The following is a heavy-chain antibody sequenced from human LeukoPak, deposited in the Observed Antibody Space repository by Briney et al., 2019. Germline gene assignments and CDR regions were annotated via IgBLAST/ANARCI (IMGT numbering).Heavy chain of an antibody. CDR2: IYTSGST. J-gene: IGHJ6*03. CDR1: GVSISSYY. D-gene: IGHD1-7*01. CDR3: VRDLAGTTDYYYYYVDV. V-gene: IGHV4-4*07. Sequence: PSETLSLTCTVSGVSISSYYWSWIRQPAGKGLEWIGRIYTSGSTNYNPSLKSRVTMSVDTSKNQFSLKLSSVTAADTAVYYCVRDLAGTTDYYYYYVDVWGKGTTVTVSS.